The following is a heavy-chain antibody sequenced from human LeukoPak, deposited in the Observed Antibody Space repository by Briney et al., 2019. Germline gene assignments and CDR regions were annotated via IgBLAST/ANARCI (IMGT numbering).Heavy chain of an antibody. J-gene: IGHJ4*02. CDR2: ISYDGSNK. V-gene: IGHV3-30-3*01. Sequence: PGGSLGLSCAASGFTFSSYAMHWVRQAPGKGLEWVAVISYDGSNKYYADSVKGRFTISRDNSKNTLYLQMNSLRAEDTAVYYCARDDNIRDSGYDVAFDYWGQGTLVTVSS. CDR1: GFTFSSYA. D-gene: IGHD5-12*01. CDR3: ARDDNIRDSGYDVAFDY.